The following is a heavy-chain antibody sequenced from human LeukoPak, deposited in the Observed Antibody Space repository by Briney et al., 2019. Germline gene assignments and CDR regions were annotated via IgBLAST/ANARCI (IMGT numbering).Heavy chain of an antibody. CDR1: GFTFSSYS. CDR2: ISSSSSYI. J-gene: IGHJ5*02. Sequence: GGSLGLSCAASGFTFSSYSMNWVRQAPGKGLEWVSSISSSSSYIYYADSVKGRFTISRDNAKNSLYLQMNSLRAEDTAVYYCARDFGSYWFDPWGQGTLVTVSS. D-gene: IGHD1-26*01. V-gene: IGHV3-21*01. CDR3: ARDFGSYWFDP.